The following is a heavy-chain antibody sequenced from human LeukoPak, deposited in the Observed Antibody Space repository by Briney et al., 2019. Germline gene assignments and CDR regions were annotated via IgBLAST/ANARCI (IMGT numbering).Heavy chain of an antibody. J-gene: IGHJ3*02. Sequence: SETLSLTCTVSGGSISSGSYFWGWIRQPPGKGLEWIGSIYYSGSTYYNPSLKSRVTISVDTSKNQFSLKLSSVTAADTAVYYCARGYDHDAFDIWGQGTMVTVSS. V-gene: IGHV4-39*07. CDR3: ARGYDHDAFDI. CDR1: GGSISSGSYF. D-gene: IGHD3-22*01. CDR2: IYYSGST.